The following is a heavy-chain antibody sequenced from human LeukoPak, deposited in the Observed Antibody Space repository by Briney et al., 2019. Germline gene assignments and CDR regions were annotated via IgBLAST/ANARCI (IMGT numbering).Heavy chain of an antibody. V-gene: IGHV3-49*04. D-gene: IGHD3-3*01. CDR3: TRAGGYDFWIDY. CDR1: GFTFSSSS. CDR2: LRSTVHGGPA. Sequence: PGGSLRLSCAASGFTFSSSSMNWVRQAPGQGLEWVGFLRSTVHGGPAEYAASVEGRFIISRDDSKSIAYLQMNSLKTEDTAVYYCTRAGGYDFWIDYWGQGTLVTVSS. J-gene: IGHJ4*02.